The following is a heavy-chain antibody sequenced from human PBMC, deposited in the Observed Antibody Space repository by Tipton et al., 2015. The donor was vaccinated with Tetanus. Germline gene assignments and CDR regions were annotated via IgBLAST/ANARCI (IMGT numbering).Heavy chain of an antibody. Sequence: TLSLTCSVSGASISSYYWNWIRQVPGKGLEWIGYTHHSGSTNYNPSLKSRLIISADTSKNQFSLRLSSVTAADTAVYYCASYNIPYYFDYWGRGALVTVSS. J-gene: IGHJ4*02. V-gene: IGHV4-59*01. CDR2: THHSGST. CDR1: GASISSYY. D-gene: IGHD2-2*02. CDR3: ASYNIPYYFDY.